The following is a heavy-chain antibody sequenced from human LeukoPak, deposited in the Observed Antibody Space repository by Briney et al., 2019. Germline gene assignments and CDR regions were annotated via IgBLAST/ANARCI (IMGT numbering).Heavy chain of an antibody. CDR2: ISSFSGTI. D-gene: IGHD3-10*01. J-gene: IGHJ4*02. V-gene: IGHV3-48*01. CDR1: GITFSSYS. Sequence: PGGSLRLSCVASGITFSSYSMNWVRQAPGKGLEWVSYISSFSGTINYADSVKGRFTISRDNAKNSLYLQMNSLRAEDTAVYYCARDHGGVLVRGVIDYWGQGTLVTVSS. CDR3: ARDHGGVLVRGVIDY.